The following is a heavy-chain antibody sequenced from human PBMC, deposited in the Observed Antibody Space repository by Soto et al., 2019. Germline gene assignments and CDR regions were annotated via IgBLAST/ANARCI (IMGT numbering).Heavy chain of an antibody. V-gene: IGHV4-4*02. CDR3: ARVRQGCSANNCYFDP. J-gene: IGHJ5*01. CDR2: VHISGHS. D-gene: IGHD1-1*01. CDR1: GGSVRAPDW. Sequence: GTLSLTCTLSGGSVRAPDWWNWIRQSPDKGLEWIAEVHISGHSNYNPSLRSRVSVSIDSSKNQFYLNLNSVTAADTAIYYCARVRQGCSANNCYFDPWGQGTQVTVSS.